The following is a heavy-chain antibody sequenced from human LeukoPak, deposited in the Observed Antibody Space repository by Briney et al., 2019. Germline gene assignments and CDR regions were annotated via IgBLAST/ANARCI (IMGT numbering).Heavy chain of an antibody. Sequence: SETLSLTCTVSGGSVSSSTYYWGWIRQPPGKGLEWIGSVYYTGSTYYNPSLQSRVTISVDTSKNQFSLNLNSVTAADTAVYYCARGGAARLHFQNWGQGTLVTVSS. CDR3: ARGGAARLHFQN. CDR2: VYYTGST. D-gene: IGHD6-6*01. CDR1: GGSVSSSTYY. V-gene: IGHV4-39*07. J-gene: IGHJ1*01.